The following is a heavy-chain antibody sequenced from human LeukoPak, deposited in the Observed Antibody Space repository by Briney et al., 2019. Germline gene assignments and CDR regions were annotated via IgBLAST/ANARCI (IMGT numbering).Heavy chain of an antibody. D-gene: IGHD6-13*01. V-gene: IGHV3-23*01. Sequence: GGSLRLSCAASGFTFSSYAMSWVRQAPGKGLEWVSAISGSGGSTYYADSVKGRFTISGDNSKNTLYLQMNSLRAEDTAVYYCAKYKNGRQLAEGAFDIWGQGTMVTVSS. J-gene: IGHJ3*02. CDR1: GFTFSSYA. CDR2: ISGSGGST. CDR3: AKYKNGRQLAEGAFDI.